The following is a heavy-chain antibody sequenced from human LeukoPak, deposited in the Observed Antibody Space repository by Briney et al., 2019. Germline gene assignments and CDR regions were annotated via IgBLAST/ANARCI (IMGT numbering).Heavy chain of an antibody. Sequence: PGGSLRLSCVASGFIVSSNYMSWVRQAPGKGLEWVSLIDSAGSTYYADSVKGRFTISRDNSKNTLYLQMNSLRAEDTAIYFCAKDGAATIYYFAYWGQGTLVTVSS. J-gene: IGHJ4*02. V-gene: IGHV3-66*01. CDR2: IDSAGST. CDR3: AKDGAATIYYFAY. D-gene: IGHD5-12*01. CDR1: GFIVSSNY.